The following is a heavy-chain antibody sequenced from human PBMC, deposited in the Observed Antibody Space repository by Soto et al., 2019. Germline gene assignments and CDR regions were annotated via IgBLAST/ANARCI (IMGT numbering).Heavy chain of an antibody. CDR2: IFHDGTA. J-gene: IGHJ4*02. V-gene: IGHV4-4*01. CDR1: GVSISSGNW. CDR3: ARLVYDTRLNYMYFDF. Sequence: SLTCAVSGVSISSGNWWTWVRQTPQRGLEYIGEIFHDGTANYYPSFERRVAISVDPSKNQFSLKLTSVTAADTAIYFCARLVYDTRLNYMYFDFWGQGAMVTVYS. D-gene: IGHD2-8*01.